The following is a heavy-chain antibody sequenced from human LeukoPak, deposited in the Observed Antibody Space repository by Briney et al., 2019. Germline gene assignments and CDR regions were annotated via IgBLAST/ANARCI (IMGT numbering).Heavy chain of an antibody. CDR3: TREKSYGYIRADS. CDR1: GGSISSSSYY. D-gene: IGHD3-16*01. J-gene: IGHJ4*02. V-gene: IGHV4-39*07. CDR2: IYYSGNT. Sequence: KPSETLSLTCTVSGGSISSSSYYWGWIRQPPGKGLEWIGSIYYSGNTYYNPSLKSRVTMSVDTSKNQFSLKLSSVTAADTAVYYCTREKSYGYIRADSWGQGTLVAVSS.